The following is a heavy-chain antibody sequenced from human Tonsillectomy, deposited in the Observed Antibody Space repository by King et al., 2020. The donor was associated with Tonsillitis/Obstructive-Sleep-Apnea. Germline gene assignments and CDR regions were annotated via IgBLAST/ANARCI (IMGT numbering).Heavy chain of an antibody. J-gene: IGHJ4*02. CDR2: INPSDGGT. Sequence: QLVQSGAEVKKPGASVKVSCKTSGYTFTSYYMHWVRHAPGQGLEWMGIINPSDGGTHYAQKFQGRVTLTRDTSTSTVHMELSSLRSEDTAVYYCAREALAPAGTILDYWGQGTLVTVSS. V-gene: IGHV1-46*01. D-gene: IGHD6-13*01. CDR1: GYTFTSYY. CDR3: AREALAPAGTILDY.